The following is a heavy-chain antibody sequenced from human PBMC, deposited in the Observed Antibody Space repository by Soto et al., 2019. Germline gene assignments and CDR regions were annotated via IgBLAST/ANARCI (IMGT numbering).Heavy chain of an antibody. CDR1: GYSFSDYD. CDR3: ARDNRYNWNDEGWFDP. Sequence: QVQLVQSGAEVKKPGASVKVSCKASGYSFSDYDINWVRQATGQGPEWMGWMNPNSGNTGYAQKSQVRVTMTRNSSINAAYMELSSLGSEVTAVYYCARDNRYNWNDEGWFDPWGQGTLVPVSS. J-gene: IGHJ5*02. CDR2: MNPNSGNT. V-gene: IGHV1-8*01. D-gene: IGHD1-20*01.